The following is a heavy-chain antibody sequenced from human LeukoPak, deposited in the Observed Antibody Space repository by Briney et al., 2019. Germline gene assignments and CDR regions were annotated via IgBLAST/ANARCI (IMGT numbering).Heavy chain of an antibody. CDR1: GGSYSGYY. Sequence: SETLSLXCAVYGGSYSGYYWSWIRLPPGKGLEWIGEINHSGSTNYNPSLKSRVTISVDTSKNQFSLKLSSVTAADTAVYYCARLYYYGSGSSDWGQGTLVTVSS. CDR3: ARLYYYGSGSSD. J-gene: IGHJ4*02. D-gene: IGHD3-10*01. CDR2: INHSGST. V-gene: IGHV4-34*01.